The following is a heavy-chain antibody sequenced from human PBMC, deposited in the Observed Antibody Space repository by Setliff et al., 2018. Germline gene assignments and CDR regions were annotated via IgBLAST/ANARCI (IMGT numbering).Heavy chain of an antibody. CDR1: GYTFTNYG. J-gene: IGHJ4*02. Sequence: ASVKVSCKASGYTFTNYGISWVRQAPGQGLEWMGWISAYNGNTNYAQKLQGRVTMTTDTYTSTAYMELRSLRSDDTAVYFCARGSMYYNFWSGRILGGYYFDYWGQGTLVTVSS. CDR2: ISAYNGNT. V-gene: IGHV1-18*01. CDR3: ARGSMYYNFWSGRILGGYYFDY. D-gene: IGHD3-3*01.